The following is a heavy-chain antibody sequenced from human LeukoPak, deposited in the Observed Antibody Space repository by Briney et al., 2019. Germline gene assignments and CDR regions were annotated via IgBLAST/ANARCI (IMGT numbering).Heavy chain of an antibody. J-gene: IGHJ6*02. Sequence: GGSLRPSCAASGFTFDDYAMHWVRQAPGKGLEWVSLISGDGGSTYYADSVKGRFTISRDNSKNSLYLQMNSLRTEDTALYYFAKAVVAYYYYYGMDVWGQGTTVTVSS. CDR2: ISGDGGST. D-gene: IGHD2-15*01. V-gene: IGHV3-43*02. CDR1: GFTFDDYA. CDR3: AKAVVAYYYYYGMDV.